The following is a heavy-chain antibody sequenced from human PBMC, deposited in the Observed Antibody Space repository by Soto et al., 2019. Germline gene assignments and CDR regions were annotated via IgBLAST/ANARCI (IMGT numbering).Heavy chain of an antibody. CDR3: ARGLSIQLWLETSFDY. V-gene: IGHV1-8*01. J-gene: IGHJ4*02. D-gene: IGHD5-18*01. CDR2: MNPNSGNT. CDR1: GYTFTSYD. Sequence: ASVKVSCKASGYTFTSYDINWVRQATGQGLEWMGWMNPNSGNTGYAQKFQGRVTMTRNTSISTAYMELSSLRSEDTAVYHCARGLSIQLWLETSFDYWGQGTLVTVSS.